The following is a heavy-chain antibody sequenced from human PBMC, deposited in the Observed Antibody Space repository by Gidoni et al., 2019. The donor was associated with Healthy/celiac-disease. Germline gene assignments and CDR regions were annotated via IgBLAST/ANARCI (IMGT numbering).Heavy chain of an antibody. Sequence: EVQLVESGGGLVQPGGSLSLSCAASGFTFSSYSMNWVRQAPGKGLELVSYISSSSSTIYYADSVKGRFTISRDNAKNSLYLQMNSLRDEDTAVYYCARDVDTAMDNYYYYGMDVWGQGTTVTVSS. V-gene: IGHV3-48*02. J-gene: IGHJ6*02. D-gene: IGHD5-18*01. CDR1: GFTFSSYS. CDR2: ISSSSSTI. CDR3: ARDVDTAMDNYYYYGMDV.